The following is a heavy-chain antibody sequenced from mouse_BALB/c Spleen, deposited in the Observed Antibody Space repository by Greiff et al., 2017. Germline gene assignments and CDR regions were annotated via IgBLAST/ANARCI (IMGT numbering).Heavy chain of an antibody. V-gene: IGHV1-20*02. CDR3: ARSSSDYATEFAY. D-gene: IGHD2-13*01. Sequence: EVQPQQSGPELVKPGASVKISCKASGYSFTGYFMNWVMQSHGKSLEWIGRINPYNGDTFYNQKFKGKATLTVDKSSSTAHMELLSLASEDSAVYYCARSSSDYATEFAYWGQGTLVTVSA. CDR1: GYSFTGYF. J-gene: IGHJ3*01. CDR2: INPYNGDT.